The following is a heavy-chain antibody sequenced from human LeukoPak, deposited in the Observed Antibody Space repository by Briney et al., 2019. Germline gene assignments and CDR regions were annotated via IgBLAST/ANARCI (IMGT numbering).Heavy chain of an antibody. J-gene: IGHJ4*02. V-gene: IGHV1-2*02. CDR1: GYTFTGYY. CDR3: ARDSIAAAGLDY. Sequence: ASVKVSCKASGYTFTGYYMHWVRQAPGQGLEWMGWINPNSGGTNYAQKFQGRVTMTRDTSISTAYMELSRLRSNDTAVYYCARDSIAAAGLDYWGQGTLVTVSS. D-gene: IGHD6-13*01. CDR2: INPNSGGT.